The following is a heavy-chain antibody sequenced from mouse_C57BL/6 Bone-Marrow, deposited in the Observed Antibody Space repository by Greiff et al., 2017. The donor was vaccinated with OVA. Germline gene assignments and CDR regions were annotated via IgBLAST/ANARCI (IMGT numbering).Heavy chain of an antibody. D-gene: IGHD2-5*01. CDR2: LYPGSGST. CDR3: APDYYSNYGSYFDD. J-gene: IGHJ2*01. Sequence: QVQLQQPGAELVKPGASVKMSCKASGYTFTSYWITCVTQRPGQGLEWIGDLYPGSGSTNYNEKFKSKATLTVDTSSSTAYMQRSSLTSEDSAVYYCAPDYYSNYGSYFDDWGQGTTRTVSS. V-gene: IGHV1-55*01. CDR1: GYTFTSYW.